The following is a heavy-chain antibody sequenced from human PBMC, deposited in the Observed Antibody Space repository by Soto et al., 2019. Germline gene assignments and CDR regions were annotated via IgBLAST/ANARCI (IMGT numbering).Heavy chain of an antibody. CDR2: IKQDGSEK. J-gene: IGHJ5*02. V-gene: IGHV3-7*01. CDR1: GFTLSSYW. Sequence: PGGSLRLSCAASGFTLSSYWMSWVRQAPGKGLEWVANIKQDGSEKYYVDSVKGRFTISRDNAKNSLYLQMNSLRAEDTAVYYCARDAVELLNSGWFDPWGQGTLVTVSS. CDR3: ARDAVELLNSGWFDP. D-gene: IGHD1-7*01.